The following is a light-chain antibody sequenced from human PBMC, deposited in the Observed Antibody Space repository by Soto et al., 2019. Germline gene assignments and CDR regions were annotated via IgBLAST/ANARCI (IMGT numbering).Light chain of an antibody. CDR1: RDIDNY. V-gene: IGKV1-33*01. CDR2: DAS. Sequence: DIQMTQSPSSLSASVGDRVTITRQASRDIDNYLNWYQQKQGKAPNLLIYDASNLETGVPLRFSGSRSGTHFTLTISSLQPEDIGTYYCHQYDNRPFTFGQGTKLEIK. J-gene: IGKJ2*01. CDR3: HQYDNRPFT.